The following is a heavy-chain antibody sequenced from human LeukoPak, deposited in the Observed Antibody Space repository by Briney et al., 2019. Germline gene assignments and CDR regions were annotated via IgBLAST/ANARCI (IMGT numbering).Heavy chain of an antibody. J-gene: IGHJ4*02. CDR2: YYNSWNT. V-gene: IGHV4-59*08. CDR1: GGSISSYY. CDR3: ARHRFGYGLDY. D-gene: IGHD3-10*01. Sequence: SETLSLPCTVCGGSISSYYWSWLRQPPEEGVEWMGYYYNSWNTNYNPSLKSRVTISVDTSTNQFSLKLSSVTAADTAVYYCARHRFGYGLDYWGQGTLVTVSS.